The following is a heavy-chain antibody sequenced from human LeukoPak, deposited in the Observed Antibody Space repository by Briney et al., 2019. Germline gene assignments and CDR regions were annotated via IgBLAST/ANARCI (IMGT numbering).Heavy chain of an antibody. CDR3: ARARSSSYNWFDP. CDR1: GYSFTSYW. CDR2: IYPGDSDT. J-gene: IGHJ5*02. D-gene: IGHD6-6*01. V-gene: IGHV5-51*01. Sequence: GESLKIPCKGSGYSFTSYWIGWVRQMPGKGLEWMGIIYPGDSDTRYSPSFQGQVTISADKSISTAYLQWSSLKASDTAMYYCARARSSSYNWFDPWGQGTLVTVSS.